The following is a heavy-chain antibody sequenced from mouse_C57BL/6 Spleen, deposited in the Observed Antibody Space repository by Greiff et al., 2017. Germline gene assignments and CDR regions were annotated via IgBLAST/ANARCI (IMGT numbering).Heavy chain of an antibody. D-gene: IGHD4-1*01. J-gene: IGHJ3*01. CDR3: ARVRNWDERFAY. Sequence: QVQLQQPGAELVKPGASVKMSCKASGYTFTSYWITWVKQRPGQGLEWIGDIYPGSGSTNYNEKFKSKATLTVDTSSSTAYMQLSSLTSEDSAVYYCARVRNWDERFAYWGQGTLVTVSA. CDR2: IYPGSGST. V-gene: IGHV1-55*01. CDR1: GYTFTSYW.